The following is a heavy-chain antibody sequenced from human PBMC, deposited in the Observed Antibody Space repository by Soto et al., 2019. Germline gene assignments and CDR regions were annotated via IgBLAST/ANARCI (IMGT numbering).Heavy chain of an antibody. D-gene: IGHD4-17*01. CDR1: GFTFSSYW. CDR3: ARAPTVTSNWGYYYYYGMDV. J-gene: IGHJ6*02. V-gene: IGHV3-74*01. CDR2: INRDGSRT. Sequence: VGSLRLSCAASGFTFSSYWMRWVRQAPGKGLEWVSRINRDGSRTRYADSVEGRLTISRDNAKNTLYLQKNRLRDEHTAVYYCARAPTVTSNWGYYYYYGMDVWGQGTTVTVSS.